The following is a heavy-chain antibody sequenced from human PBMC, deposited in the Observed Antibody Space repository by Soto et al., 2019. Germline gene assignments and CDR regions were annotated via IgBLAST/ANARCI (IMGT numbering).Heavy chain of an antibody. V-gene: IGHV4-34*01. CDR2: INHSGST. CDR3: ARGPPRLFVVVQAAISRLNWFDP. Sequence: SETLSLTCAVYGGSFSGYYWSWIRQPPGKGLEWIGEINHSGSTNYNPSLKSRVTISVDTSKNQFSLKLSSVTAADTAVYYCARGPPRLFVVVQAAISRLNWFDPWGQGTLVTVSS. D-gene: IGHD2-2*01. J-gene: IGHJ5*02. CDR1: GGSFSGYY.